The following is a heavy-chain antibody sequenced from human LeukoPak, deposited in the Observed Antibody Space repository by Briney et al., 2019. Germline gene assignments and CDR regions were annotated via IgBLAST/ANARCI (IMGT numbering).Heavy chain of an antibody. CDR2: IYPDDSDT. CDR3: ARRGYCATTTCYRLFDY. CDR1: GYRFNAYW. Sequence: GESLKISCKGSGYRFNAYWIAWVRQMPGKGLEWMGIIYPDDSDTRYSPSFQGQVTISADKSVRTAYLQWSSLKASDTAMYYCARRGYCATTTCYRLFDYWGQGTLVTVSS. J-gene: IGHJ4*02. V-gene: IGHV5-51*01. D-gene: IGHD2-2*01.